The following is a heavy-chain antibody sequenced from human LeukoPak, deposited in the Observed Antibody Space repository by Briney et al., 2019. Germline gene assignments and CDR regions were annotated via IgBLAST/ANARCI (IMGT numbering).Heavy chain of an antibody. J-gene: IGHJ6*02. D-gene: IGHD4-11*01. V-gene: IGHV3-66*01. CDR2: MYSGGST. CDR1: GFTFSAYN. Sequence: GGSLRLSCAASGFTFSAYNLNWVRQAPGKGLEWVSVMYSGGSTYYADSVKGRVAISRDNSQNTVFLQMNSVRVEDTAVYYCARSYSNHLFGMDVWGQGTAVTVSS. CDR3: ARSYSNHLFGMDV.